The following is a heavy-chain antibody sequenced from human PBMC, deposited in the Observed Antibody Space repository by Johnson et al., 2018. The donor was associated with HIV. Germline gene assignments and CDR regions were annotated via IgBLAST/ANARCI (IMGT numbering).Heavy chain of an antibody. J-gene: IGHJ3*02. D-gene: IGHD2-21*01. Sequence: QVLLVESGGGLIQPGRSLRLSCAASGFTFSDYYMSWIRQAPGKWLEWVSYISSSGSTIYYADSVKGRFTISRDNAKNSLYLQINGLRAEDTAVYYCARVPEGDDDAFDIWGQGTMVTVSS. CDR1: GFTFSDYY. V-gene: IGHV3-11*04. CDR2: ISSSGSTI. CDR3: ARVPEGDDDAFDI.